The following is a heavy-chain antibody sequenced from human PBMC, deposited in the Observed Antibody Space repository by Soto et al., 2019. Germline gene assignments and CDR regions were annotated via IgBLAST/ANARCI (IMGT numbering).Heavy chain of an antibody. Sequence: GGSLRLSCAASGFTFSSYWMSWVRQAPGKGLEWVANIKQDGSEKYYVDSVKGRFTISRDNAKNSLYLQMNSLRAEDTAVYYCARVRYGDYSYYFDYWGQGTLVTVSS. D-gene: IGHD4-17*01. CDR3: ARVRYGDYSYYFDY. CDR2: IKQDGSEK. V-gene: IGHV3-7*04. J-gene: IGHJ4*02. CDR1: GFTFSSYW.